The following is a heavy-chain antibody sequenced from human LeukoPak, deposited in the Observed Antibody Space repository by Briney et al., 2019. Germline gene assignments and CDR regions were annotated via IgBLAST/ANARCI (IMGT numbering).Heavy chain of an antibody. Sequence: SQTLSLTCAISGDSVSSNSAAWNWIRQFPSRGLEWLGRTYYRSKWYTYYAASVKSRIAINRDTSKNQFSLQLNSVTPEDTAVYYCARSTGPIDYWGQGTLVTVSS. D-gene: IGHD1-1*01. J-gene: IGHJ4*02. CDR2: TYYRSKWYT. CDR1: GDSVSSNSAA. CDR3: ARSTGPIDY. V-gene: IGHV6-1*01.